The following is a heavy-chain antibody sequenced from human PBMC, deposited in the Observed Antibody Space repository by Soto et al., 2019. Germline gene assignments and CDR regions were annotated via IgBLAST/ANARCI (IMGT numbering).Heavy chain of an antibody. CDR3: ARETTVVRGTLNHFDY. V-gene: IGHV4-59*12. J-gene: IGHJ4*02. CDR1: GGSISSYY. Sequence: SETLSLTCTVSGGSISSYYWSWIRQPPGKGLEWIGYIYYSGSTNYNPSLKSRIIINPDTSKNQFSLQLNSVTPEDTAVYYCARETTVVRGTLNHFDYWGRGTLVTVSS. CDR2: IYYSGST. D-gene: IGHD3-10*01.